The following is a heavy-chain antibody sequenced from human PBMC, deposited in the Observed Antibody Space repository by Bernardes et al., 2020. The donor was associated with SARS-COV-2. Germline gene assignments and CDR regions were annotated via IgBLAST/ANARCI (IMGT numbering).Heavy chain of an antibody. CDR1: GFTFSSYA. V-gene: IGHV3-23*01. CDR3: AKVNRQRYSSSWYYYYYMDV. CDR2: ISGSGGST. D-gene: IGHD6-13*01. J-gene: IGHJ6*03. Sequence: GGSLRLSCAASGFTFSSYAMSWVRQAPGKGLEWVSAISGSGGSTYYADSVKGRFTISRDNSKNTLYLQMNSLRAEDTAVYYCAKVNRQRYSSSWYYYYYMDVWGKGTTVTVSS.